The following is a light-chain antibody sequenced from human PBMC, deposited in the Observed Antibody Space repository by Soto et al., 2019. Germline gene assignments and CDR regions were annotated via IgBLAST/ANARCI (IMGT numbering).Light chain of an antibody. J-gene: IGKJ1*01. CDR1: QSFGSN. Sequence: EIVMTQSPATLSVSPGERATLSCRASQSFGSNLAWYQQKPGQAPRLLLYGTSTRATGIPDRFTGSGSGTDFTLTISKLEPEDFAVYYCQQSGSSPWTFGQGTKVDIK. V-gene: IGKV3-20*01. CDR3: QQSGSSPWT. CDR2: GTS.